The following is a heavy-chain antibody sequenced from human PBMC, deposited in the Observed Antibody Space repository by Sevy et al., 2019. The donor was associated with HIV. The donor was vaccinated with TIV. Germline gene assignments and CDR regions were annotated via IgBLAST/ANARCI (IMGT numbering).Heavy chain of an antibody. D-gene: IGHD5-12*01. J-gene: IGHJ4*02. CDR1: GFTFGDYA. V-gene: IGHV3-49*03. Sequence: GGSLRLSCTSSGFTFGDYAMSWFRQAPGKGLEWVAFIRRNSHEPYGGTTEYAASVKGRFTISRYDSKSIAYLQMNSLNTVDTAVYDGTKSLATADTPEYYFDYWGQGILVTVSS. CDR2: IRRNSHEPYGGTT. CDR3: TKSLATADTPEYYFDY.